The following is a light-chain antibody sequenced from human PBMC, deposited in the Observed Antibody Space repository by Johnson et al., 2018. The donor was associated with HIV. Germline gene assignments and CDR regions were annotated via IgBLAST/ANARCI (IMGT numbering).Light chain of an antibody. J-gene: IGLJ1*01. V-gene: IGLV1-51*01. CDR3: GTWDDSLSTGGV. CDR1: SSNIGNNY. Sequence: HSVLTQPPSVSAAPGQKVTISCSGSSSNIGNNYVSWYQQLPGTAPKLLIYDNNKRPSGIPDRFSGSKSGTSATLAITGLQTGDEADYYCGTWDDSLSTGGVFGAGTKVTVL. CDR2: DNN.